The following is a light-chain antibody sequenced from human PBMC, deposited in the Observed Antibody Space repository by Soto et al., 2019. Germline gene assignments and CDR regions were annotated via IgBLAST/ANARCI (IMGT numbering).Light chain of an antibody. Sequence: QPVLTQSPSASASLGASVKLTCTLSSGHSSYAIAWHQQQPEKGPRYLMKLNSDGSHSKGDGIPDRFSGSSSGAERYLTISSLHSEDEADYYCQTWGTGIPWVFGGGTKLTVL. J-gene: IGLJ3*02. CDR1: SGHSSYA. CDR3: QTWGTGIPWV. CDR2: LNSDGSH. V-gene: IGLV4-69*01.